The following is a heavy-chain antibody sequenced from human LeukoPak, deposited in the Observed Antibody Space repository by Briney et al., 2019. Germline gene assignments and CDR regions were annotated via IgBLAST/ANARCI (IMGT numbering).Heavy chain of an antibody. CDR3: ARVNARPDYYYYYMDV. V-gene: IGHV3-21*01. Sequence: PGGSLRLSCAASGFTFSSYSMNWVRQAPGKGLEWVSSISSSSSYIYYADSVRGRFTISRDNAKNSLYLQMNSLRAEDTAVYYCARVNARPDYYYYYMDVWGKGTTVTVSS. D-gene: IGHD2-2*01. J-gene: IGHJ6*03. CDR1: GFTFSSYS. CDR2: ISSSSSYI.